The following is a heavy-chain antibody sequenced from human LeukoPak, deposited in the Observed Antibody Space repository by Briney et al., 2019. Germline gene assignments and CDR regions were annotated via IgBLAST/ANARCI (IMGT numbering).Heavy chain of an antibody. D-gene: IGHD3-16*01. CDR3: ARDDALGDNALDI. Sequence: GGSLRLSCAASGFTFSSYGMHWIRQAPGKGLEWVAVILNDGSQEKYADSVKGRFTISRDNSKNTLFLQMNSLRAEDTAVYYCARDDALGDNALDIWGQGTMVTVSS. CDR2: ILNDGSQE. CDR1: GFTFSSYG. V-gene: IGHV3-33*01. J-gene: IGHJ3*02.